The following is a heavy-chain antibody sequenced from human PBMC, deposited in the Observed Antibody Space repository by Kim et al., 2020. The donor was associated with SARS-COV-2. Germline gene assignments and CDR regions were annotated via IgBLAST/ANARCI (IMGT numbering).Heavy chain of an antibody. CDR2: IKTDGSSP. Sequence: GGSLRLSCEVSGFTLSSYWMHWVRQAPGKGLVWVALIKTDGSSPKYADSVKGRFTISRDNAKNSLYLQMNSLTVEDTAVYYCARGDYYESTGFAYYYYGMGVWGQGTTVTVSS. CDR1: GFTLSSYW. V-gene: IGHV3-74*01. D-gene: IGHD3-22*01. CDR3: ARGDYYESTGFAYYYYGMGV. J-gene: IGHJ6*02.